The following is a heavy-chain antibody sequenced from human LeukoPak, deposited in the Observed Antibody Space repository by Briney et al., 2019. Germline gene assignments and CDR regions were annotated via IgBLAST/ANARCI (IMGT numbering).Heavy chain of an antibody. CDR2: IIPIFGIA. V-gene: IGHV1-69*04. J-gene: IGHJ5*02. CDR1: GYAFNTFG. CDR3: ARAPTMIVGWFDP. Sequence: GASVRVSCKASGYAFNTFGISWLRQAPGQGLEWMGRIIPIFGIANYAQKFQGRVTITADKSTSTAYMELSSLRSEDTAVYYCARAPTMIVGWFDPWGQGTLVTVSS. D-gene: IGHD3-22*01.